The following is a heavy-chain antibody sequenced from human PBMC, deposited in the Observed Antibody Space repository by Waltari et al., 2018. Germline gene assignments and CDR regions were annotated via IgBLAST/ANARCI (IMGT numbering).Heavy chain of an antibody. CDR1: GFTFSSYS. CDR2: ISSSRYI. Sequence: EVQLVESGGGLVKPGGSLRLSCAASGFTFSSYSMNWVRQAPGKGLEWVSSISSSRYIYYADSVKGRFTISRDNAKNSLYLQMNSLRAEDTAVYYCARDAPEQLPYFDYWGQGTLVTVSS. CDR3: ARDAPEQLPYFDY. J-gene: IGHJ4*02. D-gene: IGHD6-13*01. V-gene: IGHV3-21*01.